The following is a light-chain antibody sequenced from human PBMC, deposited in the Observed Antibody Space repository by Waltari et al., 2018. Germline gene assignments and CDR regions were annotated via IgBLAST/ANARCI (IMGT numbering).Light chain of an antibody. Sequence: QSVLTQPPSASGTPGQRVAISCSGTRSNIGSNSVHWYQQLPGTAPKLLTHSNNPRPSGVPDRFSGSKSGTSASLAISGLQSEDEAHYYCAAWDASLNGWVFGGGTKLTVL. CDR1: RSNIGSNS. V-gene: IGLV1-44*01. CDR3: AAWDASLNGWV. J-gene: IGLJ3*02. CDR2: SNN.